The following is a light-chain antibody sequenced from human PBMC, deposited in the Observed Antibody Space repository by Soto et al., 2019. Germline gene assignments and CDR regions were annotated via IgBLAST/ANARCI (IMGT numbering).Light chain of an antibody. CDR1: QSVSNN. V-gene: IGKV3-11*01. Sequence: EIVLTQSPATLSLSPGERATLSCRASQSVSNNLAWYQQKPGQAPRLLIYDASNRATGIPARFSGSGSGTDFTLTISNLEPEDFAVYYCQQRSNWPVTFGPGTKVDIK. J-gene: IGKJ3*01. CDR3: QQRSNWPVT. CDR2: DAS.